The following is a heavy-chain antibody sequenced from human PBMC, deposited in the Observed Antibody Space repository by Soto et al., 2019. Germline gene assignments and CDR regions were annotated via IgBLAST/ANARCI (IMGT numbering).Heavy chain of an antibody. CDR3: AGIRGYWYGLDV. CDR2: ITGNGGNT. CDR1: GFPLSTYG. V-gene: IGHV3-23*01. J-gene: IGHJ6*02. Sequence: EVQLLESGGGLVQPGGSLRLSCAASGFPLSTYGMTWVRQAPGKGLEWVSAITGNGGNTYYVDSVKGRFTSSRDNSKNMLDLPVNCLGVEATSVYYCAGIRGYWYGLDVWGQGTTVTVSS.